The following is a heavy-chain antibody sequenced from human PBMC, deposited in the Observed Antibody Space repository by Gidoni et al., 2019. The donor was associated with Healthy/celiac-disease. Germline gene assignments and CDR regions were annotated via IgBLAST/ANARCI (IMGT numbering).Heavy chain of an antibody. J-gene: IGHJ4*02. CDR1: GFTFDDYA. Sequence: EVQLVESGGGLVQPGRSLRLSCAASGFTFDDYAMHWVRQAPGKGLEWVSGISWNSGSIGYADSVKGRFTISRDNAKNSLYLQMNSLRAEDTALYYCAKDIGSGSYFTQYYFDYWGQGTLVTVSS. D-gene: IGHD3-10*01. V-gene: IGHV3-9*01. CDR2: ISWNSGSI. CDR3: AKDIGSGSYFTQYYFDY.